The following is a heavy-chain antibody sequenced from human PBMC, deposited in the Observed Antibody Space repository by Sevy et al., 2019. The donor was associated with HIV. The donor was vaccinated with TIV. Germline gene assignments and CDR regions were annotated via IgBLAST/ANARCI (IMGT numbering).Heavy chain of an antibody. CDR3: ARQRFTKYCTNGVCPQTTAALYYYYGMDV. CDR2: IYPGDSDT. V-gene: IGHV5-51*01. Sequence: GESLKISCKGSGYSFTSYWIGWVRQMPGKGLEWMGIIYPGDSDTRYSPSFQGQVTISADRSISTAYLQWSSLKDSDTAMYYCARQRFTKYCTNGVCPQTTAALYYYYGMDVWGQGTTVTVSS. D-gene: IGHD2-8*01. CDR1: GYSFTSYW. J-gene: IGHJ6*02.